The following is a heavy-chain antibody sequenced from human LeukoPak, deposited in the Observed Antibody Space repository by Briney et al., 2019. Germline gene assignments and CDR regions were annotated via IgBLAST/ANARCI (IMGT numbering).Heavy chain of an antibody. Sequence: GGSLRLSCAASGFTFSSYAMSWVRQAPGKGLEWVSAISGSGGGTYYADSVKGRFTISRDNSKNTLYLQMNSLRAEDTAVYYCAKDPGYCSSTSCYAWFDPWGQGTLVTVSS. D-gene: IGHD2-2*01. CDR2: ISGSGGGT. V-gene: IGHV3-23*01. J-gene: IGHJ5*02. CDR3: AKDPGYCSSTSCYAWFDP. CDR1: GFTFSSYA.